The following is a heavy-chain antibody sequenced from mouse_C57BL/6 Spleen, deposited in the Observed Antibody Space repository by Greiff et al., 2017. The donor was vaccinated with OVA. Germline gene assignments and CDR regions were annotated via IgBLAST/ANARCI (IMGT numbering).Heavy chain of an antibody. D-gene: IGHD1-2*01. Sequence: QVQLKQPGTDLVKPGASVKLSCKASGYTFTSYWMHWVKQRPGQGLEWIGNINPSNGGTNYNEKFKSKATLSVDKSSSTAYMQLSSLTSEDSAVYYGARWITTAPYFDYWGQGTTLTVSS. V-gene: IGHV1-53*01. J-gene: IGHJ2*01. CDR2: INPSNGGT. CDR1: GYTFTSYW. CDR3: ARWITTAPYFDY.